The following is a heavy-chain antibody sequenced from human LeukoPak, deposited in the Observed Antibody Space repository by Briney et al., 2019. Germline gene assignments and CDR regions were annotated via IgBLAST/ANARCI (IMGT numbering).Heavy chain of an antibody. CDR3: ARGLHDYSNYLFF. V-gene: IGHV3-30-3*01. Sequence: GGSLRLSCVASGFTFGKYWMSWVRQAPGKGLEWVAVISYDGSNKYYADSVKGRFTISRDNSKNTLYLQMNSLRAEDTAVYYCARGLHDYSNYLFFWGQGTLVTVSS. CDR1: GFTFGKYW. J-gene: IGHJ4*02. CDR2: ISYDGSNK. D-gene: IGHD4-11*01.